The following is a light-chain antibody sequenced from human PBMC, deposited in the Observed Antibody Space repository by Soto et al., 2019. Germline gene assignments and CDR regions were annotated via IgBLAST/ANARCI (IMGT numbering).Light chain of an antibody. V-gene: IGKV3-11*01. CDR1: QSVTNN. CDR2: DTS. Sequence: EIVLTQSPATLSLSPGERATLSCRASQSVTNNVAWYQQRPGQAPRLLIYDTSHRATGIPARFSGSGSGTDFTLTISSLEPEDFAVYYCQQRKYWPLTFGGGTKVEIK. J-gene: IGKJ4*01. CDR3: QQRKYWPLT.